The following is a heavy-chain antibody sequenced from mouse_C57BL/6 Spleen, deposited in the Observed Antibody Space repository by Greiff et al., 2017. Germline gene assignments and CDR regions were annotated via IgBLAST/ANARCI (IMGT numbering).Heavy chain of an antibody. J-gene: IGHJ1*03. D-gene: IGHD1-1*01. CDR3: ARGYYYGSSYWYFDV. CDR2: INPYNGGT. Sequence: VQLQQSGPVLVKPGASVKMSCKASGYTFTDYYMNWVKQSHGKSLEWIGVINPYNGGTSYNQKFKGKATLTVDKSSSTAYMELNSLTSDDSSVYYCARGYYYGSSYWYFDVWGTGTTVTVSS. CDR1: GYTFTDYY. V-gene: IGHV1-19*01.